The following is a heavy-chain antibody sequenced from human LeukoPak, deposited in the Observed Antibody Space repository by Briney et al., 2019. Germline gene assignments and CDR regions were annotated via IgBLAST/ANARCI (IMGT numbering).Heavy chain of an antibody. Sequence: ASVKVSCKASGYIFISSYMHWVRQAPGQGLEWMGIINASGGSTSYAQKFQGRVTMTRDTSTSTVYMELSSLRSDDTAVYYCVSDGYSSGWYVLDYWGQGTLVTVSS. CDR2: INASGGST. D-gene: IGHD6-19*01. CDR3: VSDGYSSGWYVLDY. CDR1: GYIFISSY. V-gene: IGHV1-46*01. J-gene: IGHJ4*02.